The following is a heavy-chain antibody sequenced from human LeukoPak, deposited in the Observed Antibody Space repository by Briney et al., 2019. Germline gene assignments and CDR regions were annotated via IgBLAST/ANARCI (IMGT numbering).Heavy chain of an antibody. Sequence: EASVKVSCKASGYTFTSYGVSWVRQAPGQGLEWMGWISAYNGNTNYAQKLQGRVTMTTDTSTSTAYMELRSLRSDDTAVYYCASSYEDYVWDSYRFDYWGQGTLVTVSS. J-gene: IGHJ4*02. CDR1: GYTFTSYG. V-gene: IGHV1-18*01. CDR2: ISAYNGNT. D-gene: IGHD3-16*02. CDR3: ASSYEDYVWDSYRFDY.